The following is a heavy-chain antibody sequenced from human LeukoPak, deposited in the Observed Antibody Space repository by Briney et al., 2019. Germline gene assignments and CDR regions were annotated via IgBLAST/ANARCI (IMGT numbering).Heavy chain of an antibody. J-gene: IGHJ4*02. V-gene: IGHV1-8*01. CDR1: GYTFTSYD. Sequence: ASVKVSCKASGYTFTSYDINWVRQATGQGLEWMGWMNPNSGNTGYAQKFQGRVTMTRNTSISTAYMELSSLRSEDTAVYYCARRMVRGVKPLGDYWGQGTLVTVSS. D-gene: IGHD3-10*01. CDR2: MNPNSGNT. CDR3: ARRMVRGVKPLGDY.